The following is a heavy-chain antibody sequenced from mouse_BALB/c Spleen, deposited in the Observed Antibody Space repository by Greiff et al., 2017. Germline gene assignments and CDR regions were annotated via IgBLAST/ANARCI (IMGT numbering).Heavy chain of an antibody. CDR1: GFTFSSYG. CDR2: ISSGGSYT. J-gene: IGHJ4*01. V-gene: IGHV5-6*01. D-gene: IGHD1-1*01. CDR3: ARHGGVITTVDYAMDY. Sequence: EVMLVESGGDLVKPGGSLKLSCAASGFTFSSYGMSWVRQTPDKRLEWVATISSGGSYTYYPDSVKGRFTISRDNAKNTLYLQMSSLKSEDTAMYYCARHGGVITTVDYAMDYWGQGTSVTVSS.